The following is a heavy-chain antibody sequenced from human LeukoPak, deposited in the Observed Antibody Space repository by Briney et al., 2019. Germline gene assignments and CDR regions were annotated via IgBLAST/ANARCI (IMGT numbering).Heavy chain of an antibody. CDR2: IIPIFGTA. CDR1: GGTFSSYA. Sequence: ASVKVSCKASGGTFSSYAINWVRQAPGQGLEWMGGIIPIFGTANYAQKFQGRVTITTDESTSTAYMELSSLRSDDTAAYYCARVSAQLPQSPCSYWGQGTLVTVSS. V-gene: IGHV1-69*05. J-gene: IGHJ4*02. D-gene: IGHD2-2*01. CDR3: ARVSAQLPQSPCSY.